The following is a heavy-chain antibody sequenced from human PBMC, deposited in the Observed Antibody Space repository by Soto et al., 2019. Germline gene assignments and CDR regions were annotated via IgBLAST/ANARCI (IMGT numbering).Heavy chain of an antibody. CDR1: GFSLSNARMG. CDR2: IFSNDEK. V-gene: IGHV2-26*01. J-gene: IGHJ3*02. Sequence: QVTLKESGPVLVKPTETLTLTCTVSGFSLSNARMGVSWIRQPPGKALEWLAHIFSNDEKSYSTSLKSRLTISKDTSKSQVVLTMTNMDPVDTDTYYCARNVETGRGWWAGAFDIWGQGTMVTVSS. D-gene: IGHD2-15*01. CDR3: ARNVETGRGWWAGAFDI.